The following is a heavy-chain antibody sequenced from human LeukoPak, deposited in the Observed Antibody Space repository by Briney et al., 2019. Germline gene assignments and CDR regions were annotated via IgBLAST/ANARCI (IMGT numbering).Heavy chain of an antibody. Sequence: PGGSLRLSCAASGFTFSSYSMNWVRQAPGKGLEWVSYISSSSSSIYYADSAKGRFTISRDNAKNSLYLQMNSLRAEDTAVYYCARVWLTDPKGYWGQGTLVTVSS. CDR3: ARVWLTDPKGY. CDR2: ISSSSSSI. V-gene: IGHV3-48*01. J-gene: IGHJ4*02. D-gene: IGHD3-16*01. CDR1: GFTFSSYS.